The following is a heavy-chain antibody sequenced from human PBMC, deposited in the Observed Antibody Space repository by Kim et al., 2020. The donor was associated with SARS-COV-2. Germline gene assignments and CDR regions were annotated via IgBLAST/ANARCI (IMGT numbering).Heavy chain of an antibody. CDR2: ISSSGSTI. V-gene: IGHV3-11*04. D-gene: IGHD6-19*01. CDR3: ASKAYSSGWYYAFDI. Sequence: GGSLRLSCAASGFTFSDYYMSWIRQAPGKGLEWVSYISSSGSTIYYADSVKGRFTISRDNAKNSLYLQMNSLRAEDTAVYYCASKAYSSGWYYAFDIWGQGTMVTVSS. CDR1: GFTFSDYY. J-gene: IGHJ3*02.